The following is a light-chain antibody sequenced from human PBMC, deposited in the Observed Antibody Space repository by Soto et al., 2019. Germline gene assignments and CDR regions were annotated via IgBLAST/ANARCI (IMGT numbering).Light chain of an antibody. CDR1: SGDIGSYNR. CDR3: AVWDDSLDGVV. CDR2: EVT. Sequence: QSVLTQPASVSGSPGQSITISCTGTSGDIGSYNRVSWYQQHPGKAPKLIIYEVTDRPSGVSNRFSGSKSGNTASLTISGLQAEDEADYYCAVWDDSLDGVVFGGGTQLTVL. J-gene: IGLJ2*01. V-gene: IGLV2-14*01.